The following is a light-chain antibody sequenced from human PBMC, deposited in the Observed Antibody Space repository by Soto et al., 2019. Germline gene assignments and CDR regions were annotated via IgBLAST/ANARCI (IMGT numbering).Light chain of an antibody. J-gene: IGKJ4*01. CDR3: QQYDSYPLT. Sequence: DIQMTQSPSSLSASVGDRVTITCTSSQSISSWLALYQQKPGKATKFLIYKASSLESGVSARFSGSGSGTAFTLTGNSLQPDDLGTYYCQQYDSYPLTFGGGTKVEIK. CDR1: QSISSW. CDR2: KAS. V-gene: IGKV1-5*03.